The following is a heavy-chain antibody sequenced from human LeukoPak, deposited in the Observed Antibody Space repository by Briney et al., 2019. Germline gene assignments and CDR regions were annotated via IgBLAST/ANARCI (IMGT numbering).Heavy chain of an antibody. V-gene: IGHV3-11*01. CDR3: AREAVAGTPDAFDI. Sequence: GGSLRLSCAASGFTFSDYYMSWVRQAPGEGLGWVSYISSSGSTIYYADSVKGGFTISRDNAKNSLYLQMNSLRAEDTGVYYCAREAVAGTPDAFDIWGQGTRVTVSS. D-gene: IGHD6-19*01. J-gene: IGHJ3*02. CDR1: GFTFSDYY. CDR2: ISSSGSTI.